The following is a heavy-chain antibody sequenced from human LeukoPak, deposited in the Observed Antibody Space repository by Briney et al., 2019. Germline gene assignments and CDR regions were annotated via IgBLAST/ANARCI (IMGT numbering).Heavy chain of an antibody. CDR2: INPSGGST. CDR1: GYTFTGYY. D-gene: IGHD6-6*01. V-gene: IGHV1-46*01. CDR3: AREEAARNCWFDP. Sequence: GASVKVSCKASGYTFTGYYMHWVRQAPGQGLEWMGIINPSGGSTSYAQKFQGRVTMTRDMSTSTVYMELSSLRSEDTAVYYCAREEAARNCWFDPWGQGTLVTVSS. J-gene: IGHJ5*02.